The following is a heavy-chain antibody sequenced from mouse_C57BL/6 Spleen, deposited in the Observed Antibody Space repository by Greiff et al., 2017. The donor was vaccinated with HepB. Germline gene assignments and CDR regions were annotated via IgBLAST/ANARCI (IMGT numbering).Heavy chain of an antibody. J-gene: IGHJ1*03. D-gene: IGHD1-1*01. Sequence: EVQLQQSGPELVKPGASVKMSCKASGYTFTDYNMHWVKQSHGKSLEWIGYINPNNGGTSYNQKFKGKATLTVNKSSSTAYMELRSLTSEDSAVYYCAREGYYYGSLDVWGTGTTVTVSS. CDR3: AREGYYYGSLDV. CDR2: INPNNGGT. V-gene: IGHV1-22*01. CDR1: GYTFTDYN.